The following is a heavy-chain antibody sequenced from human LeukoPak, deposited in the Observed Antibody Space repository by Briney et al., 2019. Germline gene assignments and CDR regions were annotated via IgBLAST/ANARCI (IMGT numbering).Heavy chain of an antibody. Sequence: GGSLRLSCAASGFTFSSYWMHWVRQAPGDGLVWVSHISGDGSRTSYADSVKGRFTISRDNAKNTLYLQMNSLRDEDTAVYYCARDRGYCIDCWGQGTLVTVSS. D-gene: IGHD2-15*01. CDR3: ARDRGYCIDC. J-gene: IGHJ4*02. V-gene: IGHV3-74*01. CDR2: ISGDGSRT. CDR1: GFTFSSYW.